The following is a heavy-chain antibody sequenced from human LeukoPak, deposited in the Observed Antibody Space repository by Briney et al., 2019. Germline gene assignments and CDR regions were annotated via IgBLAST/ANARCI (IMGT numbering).Heavy chain of an antibody. CDR3: ARVAAEVVGVPGAIGFGWLRRDYYYMDV. Sequence: ASVKVSCKASGGTFSSYAISWVRQAPGQGLEWMGWMNPNSGDTNHAQKFQGRVTMTRDMSTSTVYMELSSLRSEDTAVYYCARVAAEVVGVPGAIGFGWLRRDYYYMDVWGKGTTVIVSS. D-gene: IGHD2-2*02. CDR1: GGTFSSYA. J-gene: IGHJ6*03. CDR2: MNPNSGDT. V-gene: IGHV1-8*02.